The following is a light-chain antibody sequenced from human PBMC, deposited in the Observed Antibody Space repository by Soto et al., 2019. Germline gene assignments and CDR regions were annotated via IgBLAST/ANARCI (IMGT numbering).Light chain of an antibody. CDR2: KAS. Sequence: DIQMTQSPSTLSASVGDRVTITCRASQSISSWLAWYQQKPGKAPKLLIYKASSLESGVPSRFSGSGSGTEFTLTISSLQPDDFAVFYCQQYGSSEIIFGQGTRLEIK. CDR1: QSISSW. V-gene: IGKV1-5*03. CDR3: QQYGSSEII. J-gene: IGKJ5*01.